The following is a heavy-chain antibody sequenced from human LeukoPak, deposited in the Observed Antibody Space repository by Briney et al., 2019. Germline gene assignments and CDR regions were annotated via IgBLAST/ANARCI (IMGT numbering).Heavy chain of an antibody. V-gene: IGHV3-9*03. CDR3: AKGKDVAVAGTFDY. D-gene: IGHD6-19*01. CDR1: GFTFDDYA. CDR2: ISWNSGDI. Sequence: GRSLRLSCAASGFTFDDYAMHWVRQAPGKGLEWVSGISWNSGDIGYADSVKGRFTISRDNAKNSLYLQMNSLRVEDMALECCAKGKDVAVAGTFDYWGQGTLVTVSS. J-gene: IGHJ4*02.